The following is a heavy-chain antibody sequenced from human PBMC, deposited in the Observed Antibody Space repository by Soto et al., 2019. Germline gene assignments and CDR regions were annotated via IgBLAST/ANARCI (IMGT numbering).Heavy chain of an antibody. CDR2: INPSGSST. V-gene: IGHV1-46*01. CDR1: GYTFSSNY. D-gene: IGHD6-13*01. J-gene: IGHJ4*02. Sequence: QVQLVQSGAEVKKPGASVKVSCQASGYTFSSNYIHWVRQAPGQGLEWMGIINPSGSSTTYAQKFQGRVTMTRDTSTGTVYMELSSLRSEDTAVYYCERAPAAGTSRDFDYWGKGTLVSVSS. CDR3: ERAPAAGTSRDFDY.